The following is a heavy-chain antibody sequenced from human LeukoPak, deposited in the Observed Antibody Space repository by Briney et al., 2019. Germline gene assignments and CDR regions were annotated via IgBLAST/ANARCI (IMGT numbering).Heavy chain of an antibody. CDR3: ARGSGDFHFDY. Sequence: PGGSLRLSCAASGFTFDDYAMHWVRQAPGKGLEWVSGISWNSGSIGYADSVKGRFTISRDNAKKSLYLQMNSLRAEDTAVYYCARGSGDFHFDYWGQGALVTVSS. CDR2: ISWNSGSI. J-gene: IGHJ4*02. CDR1: GFTFDDYA. D-gene: IGHD4-17*01. V-gene: IGHV3-9*01.